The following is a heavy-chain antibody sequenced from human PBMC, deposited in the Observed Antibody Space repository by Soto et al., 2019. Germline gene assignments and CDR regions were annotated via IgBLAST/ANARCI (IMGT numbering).Heavy chain of an antibody. Sequence: QTQVVQSGAEVRKPGSSVKLSCKASEGTFNSYAIAWVRQAPGQGLEWMGGIIPYYNTLNYAQKFQDRVTITADDSTNTVYMELSSLRSDDTAVYFCASGASRWYPYFFDSWAQGTLVTVSS. CDR2: IIPYYNTL. CDR1: EGTFNSYA. J-gene: IGHJ4*02. CDR3: ASGASRWYPYFFDS. V-gene: IGHV1-69*01. D-gene: IGHD6-13*01.